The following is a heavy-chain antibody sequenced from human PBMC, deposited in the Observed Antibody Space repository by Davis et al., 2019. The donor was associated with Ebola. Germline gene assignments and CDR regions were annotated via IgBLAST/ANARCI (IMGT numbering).Heavy chain of an antibody. V-gene: IGHV1-18*01. CDR2: INVYNGNT. CDR3: ARDLDCTTGVCQREADY. CDR1: GYTFTSYG. D-gene: IGHD2-8*01. Sequence: AASVKVSCKASGYTFTSYGISWVRQAPGQGLEWMGWINVYNGNTNYAQKLQGRVTMTTDTSTNTAYMELRSLRSDDTAVYYCARDLDCTTGVCQREADYWGQGTLVTVSS. J-gene: IGHJ4*02.